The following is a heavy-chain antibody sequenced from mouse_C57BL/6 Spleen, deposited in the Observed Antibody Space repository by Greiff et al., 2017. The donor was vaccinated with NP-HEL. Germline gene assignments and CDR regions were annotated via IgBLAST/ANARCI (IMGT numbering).Heavy chain of an antibody. J-gene: IGHJ4*01. Sequence: EVQVVESGGGLVKPGGSLKLSCAASGFTFSDYGMHWVRQAPEKGLEWVAYISSGSITIYYADTVKGRFTISRDNAKNTLFLQMTSRRAEDTAMYYCGRAAQAIYYWGQGASVNVSS. V-gene: IGHV5-17*01. D-gene: IGHD3-2*02. CDR2: ISSGSITI. CDR3: GRAAQAIYY. CDR1: GFTFSDYG.